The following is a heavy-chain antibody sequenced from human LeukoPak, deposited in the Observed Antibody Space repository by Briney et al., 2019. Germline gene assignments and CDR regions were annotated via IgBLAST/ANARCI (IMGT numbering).Heavy chain of an antibody. Sequence: SSQTLSLTCTVSGAFISSGGFYWSWVRQPPGKGLEWVGEIYLRGNTNYNPSLESRVSISVDESKTQLSLRLESVTAADTAVYYCARGTITTVTDSWGPGTPVTVSS. V-gene: IGHV4-30-2*01. CDR1: GAFISSGGFY. J-gene: IGHJ4*02. CDR2: IYLRGNT. CDR3: ARGTITTVTDS. D-gene: IGHD4-17*01.